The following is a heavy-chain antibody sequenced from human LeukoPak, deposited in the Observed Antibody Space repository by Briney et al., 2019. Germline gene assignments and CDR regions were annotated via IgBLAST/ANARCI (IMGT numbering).Heavy chain of an antibody. V-gene: IGHV3-23*01. D-gene: IGHD5-24*01. CDR3: ARDDRDGYHPFDY. CDR2: ISGNGDTT. Sequence: GGSLRLPCAASGFTFSSYAMIWVRQAPGKGLEWVSVISGNGDTTYYADSVKGRFTISRDNAQNSLYLQMNSLRDEDTAVYYCARDDRDGYHPFDYWGQGTLVTVSS. J-gene: IGHJ4*02. CDR1: GFTFSSYA.